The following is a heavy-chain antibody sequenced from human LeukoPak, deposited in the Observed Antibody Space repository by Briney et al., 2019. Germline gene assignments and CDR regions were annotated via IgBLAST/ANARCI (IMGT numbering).Heavy chain of an antibody. Sequence: ASVKVSCKASGYTFTSYDMNWVRQATGQGLEWMGWMNPNSGNTGYAQKFQGRVTITRNTSISTAYMELSSLRSEDTAVYYCARGPIFRQVPAAYDYYYYYMDVWGKGTTVTVSS. V-gene: IGHV1-8*03. CDR1: GYTFTSYD. CDR3: ARGPIFRQVPAAYDYYYYYMDV. CDR2: MNPNSGNT. J-gene: IGHJ6*03. D-gene: IGHD2-2*01.